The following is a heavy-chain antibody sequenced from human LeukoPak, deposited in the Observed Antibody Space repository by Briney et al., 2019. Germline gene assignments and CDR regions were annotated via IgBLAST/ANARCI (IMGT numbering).Heavy chain of an antibody. CDR1: GVSLNHYY. CDR3: AMLLYHSGRPGP. CDR2: INHPGST. D-gene: IGHD2/OR15-2a*01. V-gene: IGHV4-34*01. Sequence: SETLSLTCAVYGVSLNHYYWTWIRQSPGKGLEWIGEINHPGSTNYNPSLKSRVSISIDTSKSQFSLTLNSVTAADTAVYCCAMLLYHSGRPGPWGPGTLVTVSS. J-gene: IGHJ5*02.